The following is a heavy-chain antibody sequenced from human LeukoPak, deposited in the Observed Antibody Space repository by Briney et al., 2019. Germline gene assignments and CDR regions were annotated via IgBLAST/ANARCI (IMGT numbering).Heavy chain of an antibody. V-gene: IGHV4-34*01. CDR2: INHSGST. Sequence: SETLSLTCAVYGGSFSGYYWSWIRQPPGKGLEWIGEINHSGSTNYNPSLKSRVTISVDKSNNQLSLKLSSVTAADTAVYYCARDIGARIPNYWGQGTLVTVSS. D-gene: IGHD5-12*01. CDR3: ARDIGARIPNY. J-gene: IGHJ4*02. CDR1: GGSFSGYY.